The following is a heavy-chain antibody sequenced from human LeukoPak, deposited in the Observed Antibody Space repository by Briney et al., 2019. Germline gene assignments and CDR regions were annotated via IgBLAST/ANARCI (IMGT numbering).Heavy chain of an antibody. V-gene: IGHV3-23*01. CDR3: AKESPYSSGWYGPIDY. CDR2: ISGSGGST. J-gene: IGHJ4*02. D-gene: IGHD6-19*01. Sequence: GGSLRLSCAASGFTFSSYAMSWVRQAPGEGLEWVSAISGSGGSTYYADSVKGRFTISRDNSKNTLYLQMNSLRAEDTAVYYCAKESPYSSGWYGPIDYWGQGTLVTVSS. CDR1: GFTFSSYA.